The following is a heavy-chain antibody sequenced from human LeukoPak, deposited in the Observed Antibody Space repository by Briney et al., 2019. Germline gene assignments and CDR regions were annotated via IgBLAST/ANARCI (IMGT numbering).Heavy chain of an antibody. CDR2: IIPIFGTA. CDR1: GYTFTGYY. Sequence: SVKVSCKASGYTFTGYYMHWVRQAPGQGLEWMGGIIPIFGTANYAQKFQGRVTITADESTSTAYMELSSLRSEDTAVYYCARDLPGIAAANDAFDIWGQGTMVTVSS. V-gene: IGHV1-69*13. CDR3: ARDLPGIAAANDAFDI. D-gene: IGHD6-13*01. J-gene: IGHJ3*02.